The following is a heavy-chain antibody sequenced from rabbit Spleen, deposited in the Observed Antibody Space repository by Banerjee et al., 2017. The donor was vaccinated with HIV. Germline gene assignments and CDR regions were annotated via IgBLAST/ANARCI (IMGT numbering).Heavy chain of an antibody. Sequence: QSLEESGGGLVKPGASLTLTCTASGFSFSSSYMCWVRQAPGKGLEWIACIYTGSSGSTYYASWAKGRFTCSKTSSTTVTLQMTSLTAADTATYFCMRDIGNGYYYFDLWGPGTLVTVS. CDR2: IYTGSSGST. V-gene: IGHV1S40*01. D-gene: IGHD1-1*01. CDR1: GFSFSSSY. CDR3: MRDIGNGYYYFDL. J-gene: IGHJ4*01.